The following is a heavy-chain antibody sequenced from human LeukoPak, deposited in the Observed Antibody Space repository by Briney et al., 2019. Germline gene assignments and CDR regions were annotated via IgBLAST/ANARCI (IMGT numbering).Heavy chain of an antibody. CDR1: GXTXSXXE. V-gene: IGHV3-48*03. Sequence: AXGXTXSXXEMNXVRQAPGKGREWVSYISSSGSTIYYADSVKGRFTISRDNAKNSLYLQMNSLRAEDTAVYYCARGDDAFDIWGQGAMVTVSS. J-gene: IGHJ3*02. CDR3: ARGDDAFDI. CDR2: ISSSGSTI.